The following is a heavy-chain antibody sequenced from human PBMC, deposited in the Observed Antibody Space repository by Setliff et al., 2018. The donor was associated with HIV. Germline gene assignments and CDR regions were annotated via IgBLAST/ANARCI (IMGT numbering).Heavy chain of an antibody. D-gene: IGHD6-25*01. CDR1: GYTSTGYY. Sequence: GASVKVSCKASGYTSTGYYMHWVRQAPGQGLEWMGWINPNTGGTNYAQKFQGWVTMTRDTSISTAYMEVSRLRPDDTAVYYCARNHQPGSPLAEGCFQHWGQGTLVTVSS. J-gene: IGHJ1*01. V-gene: IGHV1-2*04. CDR2: INPNTGGT. CDR3: ARNHQPGSPLAEGCFQH.